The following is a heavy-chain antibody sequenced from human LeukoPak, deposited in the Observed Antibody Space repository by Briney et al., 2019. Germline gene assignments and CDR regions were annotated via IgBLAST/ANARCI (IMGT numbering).Heavy chain of an antibody. Sequence: GGSLRLSCAASGFTFSDYYMSWIRQAPGKGLEWVSYISSSSSYTNYADSVKGRFTISRDNAKNSLYLQMNSLRAEDTAVYYCARPREGSADIDYWGQGTLVTVSS. CDR3: ARPREGSADIDY. D-gene: IGHD2-15*01. CDR2: ISSSSSYT. J-gene: IGHJ4*02. V-gene: IGHV3-11*06. CDR1: GFTFSDYY.